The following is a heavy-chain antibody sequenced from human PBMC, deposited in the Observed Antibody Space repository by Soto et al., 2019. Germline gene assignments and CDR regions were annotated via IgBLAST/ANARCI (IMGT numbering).Heavy chain of an antibody. J-gene: IGHJ4*02. Sequence: SETLSLTCTVSGGSVTSDEDYWTWIRQSPGRGLEWIGYISNSGSTGYNPSLKTRLSMSVDRSKNQFTLRLTSVTAADTAVYFCATESGSTYGYFDHWGQGTQVTVSS. CDR3: ATESGSTYGYFDH. V-gene: IGHV4-30-4*01. CDR2: ISNSGST. D-gene: IGHD5-18*01. CDR1: GGSVTSDEDY.